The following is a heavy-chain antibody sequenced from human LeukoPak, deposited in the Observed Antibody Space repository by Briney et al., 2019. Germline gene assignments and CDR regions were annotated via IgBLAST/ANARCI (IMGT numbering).Heavy chain of an antibody. CDR3: ARGEPLLEY. Sequence: SETLSLTCAVYGGSFSGYYWSWIRQPPGKGLEWIGYIYHSGSTYYNPSLKSRVTISVDRSKNQFSLKLSSVTAADTAVYYCARGEPLLEYWGQGTLVTVSS. D-gene: IGHD1-26*01. CDR1: GGSFSGYY. J-gene: IGHJ4*02. V-gene: IGHV4-34*01. CDR2: IYHSGST.